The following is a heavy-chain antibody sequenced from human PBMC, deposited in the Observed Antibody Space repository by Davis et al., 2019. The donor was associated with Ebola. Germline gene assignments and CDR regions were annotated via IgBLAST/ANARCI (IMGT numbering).Heavy chain of an antibody. V-gene: IGHV1-69*13. Sequence: AASVKVSCKASGGTFSSYAISWVRQAPGQGLEWMGGIIPIFGTPNYAQKFQGRVTITADESTSTAYMELRSLRSDDTAVYYCARDDGITIFGVVLNYYYYGMDVWGQGTTVTVSS. CDR3: ARDDGITIFGVVLNYYYYGMDV. CDR2: IIPIFGTP. CDR1: GGTFSSYA. D-gene: IGHD3-3*01. J-gene: IGHJ6*02.